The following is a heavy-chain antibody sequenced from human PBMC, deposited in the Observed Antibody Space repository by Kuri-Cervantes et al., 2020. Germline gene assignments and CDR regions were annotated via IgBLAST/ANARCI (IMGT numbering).Heavy chain of an antibody. CDR2: INHSGST. D-gene: IGHD3-10*01. Sequence: SETLSLTCAVYGGSFSGYYWSWIRQPPGKGLEWIGEINHSGSTNYNPSLKSRVTISVDTSKNQFSLKLSSVTAADTAVYYCARGARRGGNWFDPWGQGTLVTVSS. V-gene: IGHV4-34*01. J-gene: IGHJ5*02. CDR3: ARGARRGGNWFDP. CDR1: GGSFSGYY.